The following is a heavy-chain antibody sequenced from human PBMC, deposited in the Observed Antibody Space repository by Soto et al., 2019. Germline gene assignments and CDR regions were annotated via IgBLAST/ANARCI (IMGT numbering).Heavy chain of an antibody. CDR3: ARDRHFDWLLVGYYYYGMAV. J-gene: IGHJ6*02. CDR2: ISSSSSYI. D-gene: IGHD3-9*01. V-gene: IGHV3-21*01. CDR1: GFTFSSYS. Sequence: PGGSLRLSCAASGFTFSSYSMNWVRQAPGKGLEWVSSISSSSSYIYYADSVKGRFTISRDNAKNSLYLQMNSLRAEDTAVYYCARDRHFDWLLVGYYYYGMAVRAQGTTVIVSS.